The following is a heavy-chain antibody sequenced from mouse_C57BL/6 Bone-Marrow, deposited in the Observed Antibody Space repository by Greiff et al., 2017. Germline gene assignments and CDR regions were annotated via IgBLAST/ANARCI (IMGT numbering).Heavy chain of an antibody. CDR2: ISSGGSYT. J-gene: IGHJ3*01. CDR1: GFTFSSYG. D-gene: IGHD2-4*01. Sequence: EVHLVESGGDLVKPGGSLKLSCAASGFTFSSYGMSWVRQTPDKRLEWVATISSGGSYTYYPDSVKGRFTISRDKAKNTLYLQMSSLKSEDTAMSNCARGHYDSPLFAYWGQGTLVTVSA. CDR3: ARGHYDSPLFAY. V-gene: IGHV5-6*01.